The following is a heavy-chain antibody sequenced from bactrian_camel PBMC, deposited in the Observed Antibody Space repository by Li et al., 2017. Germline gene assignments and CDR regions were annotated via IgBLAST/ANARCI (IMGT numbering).Heavy chain of an antibody. CDR3: ATQTQNWGLWIGYFSRY. J-gene: IGHJ4*01. Sequence: HVQLVESGGGSVQAGGSLRLSCAVSGYTNIGWPYCMGWFRQAPGKGLEWVPGINSGGGSTYYGNSVKGRFTISRDNAKNTLYLQMNSLKTEDTAVYYCATQTQNWGLWIGYFSRYWGQGTQVTVS. CDR1: GYTNIGWPYC. CDR2: INSGGGST. D-gene: IGHD5*01. V-gene: IGHV3S1*01.